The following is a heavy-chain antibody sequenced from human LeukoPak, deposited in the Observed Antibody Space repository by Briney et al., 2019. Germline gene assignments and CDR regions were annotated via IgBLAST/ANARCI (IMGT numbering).Heavy chain of an antibody. CDR2: ISSSSSYT. J-gene: IGHJ6*04. D-gene: IGHD5-18*01. V-gene: IGHV3-11*06. CDR1: GFTFSDYY. CDR3: ARDTAMVYYYGMDV. Sequence: GGSLRLSCAASGFTFSDYYMSWIRQAPGKGLEWVSYISSSSSYTNYADSVKGRFTISRDNAKNSLCLQMNSLRAEDTAVYYCARDTAMVYYYGMDVWGKGTTVTVSS.